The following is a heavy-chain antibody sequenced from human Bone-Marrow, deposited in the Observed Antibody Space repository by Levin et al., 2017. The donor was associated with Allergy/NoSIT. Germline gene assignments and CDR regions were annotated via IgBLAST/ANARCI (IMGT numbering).Heavy chain of an antibody. D-gene: IGHD6-19*01. CDR1: GFTFSSYA. CDR2: ISGSGGST. V-gene: IGHV3-23*01. CDR3: ARRSSVQSYFLDY. Sequence: GESLKISCAASGFTFSSYAMSWVRQAPGKGLEWVSAISGSGGSTYYADSVKGRFTISRDNSKNTLSLQMNSLRAEDTAVYYCARRSSVQSYFLDYWGQGTLVTVSS. J-gene: IGHJ4*02.